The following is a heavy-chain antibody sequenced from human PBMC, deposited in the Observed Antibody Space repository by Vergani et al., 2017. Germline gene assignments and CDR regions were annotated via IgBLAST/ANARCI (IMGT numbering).Heavy chain of an antibody. J-gene: IGHJ3*02. CDR1: GFTFSSYA. CDR2: ISYDGSNK. D-gene: IGHD3-9*01. Sequence: QVQLVESGGGVVQPGRSLRLSCAASGFTFSSYAMHWVRQAPGKGLEWVAVISYDGSNKYYADSVKGRFTISRDNSKNTLYLQMNSLKTEDTAVYYCTKGYYDILTGYYTDAFDIWGQGTMVTVSS. CDR3: TKGYYDILTGYYTDAFDI. V-gene: IGHV3-30*07.